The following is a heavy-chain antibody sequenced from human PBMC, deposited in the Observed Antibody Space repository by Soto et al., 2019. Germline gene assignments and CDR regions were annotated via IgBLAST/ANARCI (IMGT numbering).Heavy chain of an antibody. CDR3: AREYSGRRGYYDY. J-gene: IGHJ4*02. CDR1: GYGFSNYV. Sequence: QVQLVQSGAEVKKPGASVKLSCKASGYGFSNYVIHWVRQAPGQRLEWMGWIAPGDGTTKYSQHFQGRVTITGDTSAIKVYLELSSLISEDTSIYYCAREYSGRRGYYDYWGQGTLVTVTP. CDR2: IAPGDGTT. V-gene: IGHV1-3*01. D-gene: IGHD3-3*01.